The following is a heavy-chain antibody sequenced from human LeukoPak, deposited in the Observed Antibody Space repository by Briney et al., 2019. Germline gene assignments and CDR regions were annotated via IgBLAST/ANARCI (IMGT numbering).Heavy chain of an antibody. CDR3: ARRAYDFWSGYYQYYFDY. Sequence: PSETLSLTCTVSGGSISSSSYYWGWIRQPPGKGLEWIGSIYYSGSTYYNPSLKSRATISVDTSKNQFSLKLSSVTAADTAVYYCARRAYDFWSGYYQYYFDYWGQGTLVTVSS. CDR1: GGSISSSSYY. V-gene: IGHV4-39*01. CDR2: IYYSGST. J-gene: IGHJ4*02. D-gene: IGHD3-3*01.